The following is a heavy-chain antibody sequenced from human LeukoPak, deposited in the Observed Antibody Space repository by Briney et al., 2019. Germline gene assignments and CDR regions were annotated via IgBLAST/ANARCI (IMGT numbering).Heavy chain of an antibody. CDR2: IYYSGST. D-gene: IGHD6-19*01. CDR1: GGSFITSNYY. CDR3: ATRIAVAGTDAFDI. J-gene: IGHJ3*02. Sequence: SETLSLTCTVSGGSFITSNYYWAWIRQPPGKGLEWIGYIYYSGSTNYNPSLKSRVTISVDTSKNQFSLKLSSVTAADTAVYYCATRIAVAGTDAFDIWGQGTMVTVSS. V-gene: IGHV4-61*05.